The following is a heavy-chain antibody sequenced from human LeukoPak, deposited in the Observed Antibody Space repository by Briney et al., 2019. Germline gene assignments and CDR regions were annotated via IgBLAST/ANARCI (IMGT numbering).Heavy chain of an antibody. Sequence: ASVKVSCKASGYTFTSYDINWVRQATGPGLEWMGWMNPNSGNTGYAQKFQGRVTMTRNTSISTAYMELSSLRSEDTAVYYCARGDVYGGNSRHAFDIWGQGTMVTVSS. D-gene: IGHD4-23*01. V-gene: IGHV1-8*01. CDR3: ARGDVYGGNSRHAFDI. CDR1: GYTFTSYD. J-gene: IGHJ3*02. CDR2: MNPNSGNT.